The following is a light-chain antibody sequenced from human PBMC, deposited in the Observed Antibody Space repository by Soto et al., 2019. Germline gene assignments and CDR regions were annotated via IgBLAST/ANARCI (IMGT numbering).Light chain of an antibody. V-gene: IGKV3-11*01. CDR1: QSVNSY. J-gene: IGKJ5*01. CDR3: QQRSDWPPIT. CDR2: DGS. Sequence: EIVLTQSPDTLSLSPGDRATLSCRASQSVNSYLAWYQQTPGQAPRLLIYDGSNRATGIPARFSGSGSGTDFTLTISSLEPEDFAVYYCQQRSDWPPITFGQGTRLEIK.